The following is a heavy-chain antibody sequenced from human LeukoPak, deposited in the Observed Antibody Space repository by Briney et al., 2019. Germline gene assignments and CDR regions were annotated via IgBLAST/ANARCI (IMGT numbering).Heavy chain of an antibody. V-gene: IGHV3-7*01. CDR1: EFTFSNYW. CDR3: ARVPWYYGSGSYYKSYYFDY. D-gene: IGHD3-10*01. Sequence: EGPLSLSCAASEFTFSNYWMSWVCQAPGNGLEWVANIKQDGSEKHYVDSVKGRSTISRDNAKNSLYLQMNSLRVEDTAVYYCARVPWYYGSGSYYKSYYFDYWGQGTLVTVSS. CDR2: IKQDGSEK. J-gene: IGHJ4*02.